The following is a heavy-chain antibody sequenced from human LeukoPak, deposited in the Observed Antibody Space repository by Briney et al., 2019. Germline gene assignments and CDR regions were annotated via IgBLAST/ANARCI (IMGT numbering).Heavy chain of an antibody. CDR1: GFTFSSYG. CDR3: AKLVDSSGYYSYDAFDI. CDR2: ISYDGSNK. Sequence: GGSLRLSCAASGFTFSSYGMHWVRQAPGKGLEWVAVISYDGSNKYYADSVKGRFTISRDNSKNTLYLQMNSLRAEDTAVYYCAKLVDSSGYYSYDAFDIWGQGTMVTVPS. J-gene: IGHJ3*02. D-gene: IGHD3-22*01. V-gene: IGHV3-30*18.